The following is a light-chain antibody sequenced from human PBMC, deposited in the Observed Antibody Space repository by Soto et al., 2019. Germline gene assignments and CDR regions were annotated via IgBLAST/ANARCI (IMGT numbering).Light chain of an antibody. V-gene: IGKV3-11*01. J-gene: IGKJ1*01. Sequence: IVLTQSPVSLSLSPGERATLSFRASDGVGLSLAWFQQRPGQAPRLLIYDASNRATGIPARFSGSGSGSDFTLTISRLEPVDFADYYCLQRSDWRTFGRGTKVDIK. CDR1: DGVGLS. CDR3: LQRSDWRT. CDR2: DAS.